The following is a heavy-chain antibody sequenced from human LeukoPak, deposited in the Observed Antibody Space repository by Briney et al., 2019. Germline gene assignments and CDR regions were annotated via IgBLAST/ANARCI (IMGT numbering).Heavy chain of an antibody. CDR3: ARGGYYYDSTSYYSLDY. D-gene: IGHD3-22*01. J-gene: IGHJ4*02. Sequence: GGSLRLSCAASGFTFSSYNMNWVRQAPGKGLEWVSSITSGSSYIYYADSVKGRFTISRDNAKNSLYLQMNSLRAEDTAVYYCARGGYYYDSTSYYSLDYWGQGTLVTVSS. V-gene: IGHV3-21*01. CDR1: GFTFSSYN. CDR2: ITSGSSYI.